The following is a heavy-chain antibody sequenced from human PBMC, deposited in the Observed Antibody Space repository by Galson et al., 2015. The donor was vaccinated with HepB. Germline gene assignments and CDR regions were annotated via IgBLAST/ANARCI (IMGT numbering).Heavy chain of an antibody. V-gene: IGHV3-30*04. J-gene: IGHJ4*02. CDR2: ISYDGSNK. CDR1: GFTFSSYA. Sequence: SLRLSCAASGFTFSSYAMHWVRQAPGKGLEWVAVISYDGSNKYYADSVKGRFTISRDNSKNTLYLQMNSLRAEDTAVYYCAKPSSDSNYYFDYWGQGTLVTVSS. D-gene: IGHD2-2*01. CDR3: AKPSSDSNYYFDY.